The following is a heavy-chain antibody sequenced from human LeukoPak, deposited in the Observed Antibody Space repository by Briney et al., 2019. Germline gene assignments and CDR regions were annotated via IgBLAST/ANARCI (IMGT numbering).Heavy chain of an antibody. CDR3: ARDFSSSSTVYYYYYMDV. D-gene: IGHD6-6*01. Sequence: GSLRLSCAASGFTFSSYVMSWVRQPPGKGLEWIGTISYSGTTYYSPSLKSRVTISLDTSKNQFSLKLSSVTAADTAIYYCARDFSSSSTVYYYYYMDVWGKGTTVTVSS. CDR2: ISYSGTT. V-gene: IGHV4-59*12. CDR1: GFTFSSYV. J-gene: IGHJ6*03.